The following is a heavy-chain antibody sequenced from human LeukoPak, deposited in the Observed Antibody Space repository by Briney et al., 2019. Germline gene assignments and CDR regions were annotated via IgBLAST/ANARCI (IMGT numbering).Heavy chain of an antibody. V-gene: IGHV4-59*01. CDR3: AREDYYDSSGTSGIDP. Sequence: PSETLSLTCIVSGGSISSYYWSWIRQPPGKGLEWIGYIYYSGSTNYNPSLKSRVTISVDTSRNQFSLKLSSVTAADTAVYYCAREDYYDSSGTSGIDPWGQGTLVTVSS. CDR1: GGSISSYY. D-gene: IGHD3-22*01. CDR2: IYYSGST. J-gene: IGHJ5*02.